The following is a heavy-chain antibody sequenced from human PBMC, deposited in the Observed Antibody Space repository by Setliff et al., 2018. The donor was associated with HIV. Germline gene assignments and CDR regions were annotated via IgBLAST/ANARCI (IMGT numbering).Heavy chain of an antibody. CDR3: ASDSPAARFEELEDHYYYFMDV. J-gene: IGHJ6*03. D-gene: IGHD3-10*01. CDR2: IIPIFGTA. Sequence: ASVKVSCKASGYTFINNYIHWVRQVPGQGLEWMGGIIPIFGTANCAQNFGGRVTITADQSTTTSYLQLNSLRFEDTAIYYCASDSPAARFEELEDHYYYFMDVWGKGTTVTVSS. CDR1: GYTFINNY. V-gene: IGHV1-69*13.